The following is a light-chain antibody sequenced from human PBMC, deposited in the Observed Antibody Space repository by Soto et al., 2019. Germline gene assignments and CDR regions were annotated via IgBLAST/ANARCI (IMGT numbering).Light chain of an antibody. CDR3: QRYNNWPLT. V-gene: IGKV3-15*01. J-gene: IGKJ4*01. CDR1: QGIGST. Sequence: EIVMTQSPATLSVSPGERATLSCRGSQGIGSTLAWYQQKPGQTPRLLIYGASTRATGVPARFSGSGSGTAFTLTINSLQSEDFAVYYCQRYNNWPLTFGGGTKVEIK. CDR2: GAS.